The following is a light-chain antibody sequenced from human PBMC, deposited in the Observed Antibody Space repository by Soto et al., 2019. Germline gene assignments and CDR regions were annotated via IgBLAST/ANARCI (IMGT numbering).Light chain of an antibody. CDR2: DVS. Sequence: QSALTQPRSVSGSPRQSVTISCTGTSSDVGGYNYVSWYQQHPGKAPKLMIYDVSKRPSGVPDRFSGSKSGNTASLNISGLQAEDEADYYCCSYAGSYTYVFGTGTKVXV. CDR3: CSYAGSYTYV. CDR1: SSDVGGYNY. V-gene: IGLV2-11*01. J-gene: IGLJ1*01.